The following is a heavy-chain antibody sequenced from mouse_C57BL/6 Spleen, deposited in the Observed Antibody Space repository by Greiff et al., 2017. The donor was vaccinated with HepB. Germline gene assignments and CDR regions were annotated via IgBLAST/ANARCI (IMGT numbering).Heavy chain of an antibody. CDR1: GFTFSDYG. V-gene: IGHV5-17*01. CDR2: ISSGSSTI. J-gene: IGHJ2*01. CDR3: AKNYFDY. Sequence: EVKLQESGGGLVKPGGSLKLSCAASGFTFSDYGMHWVRQAPEKGLEWVAYISSGSSTIYYADTVKGRFTISRDNAKNTLFLQMTSLRSEDTAIYYCAKNYFDYWGQGTTLTVSS.